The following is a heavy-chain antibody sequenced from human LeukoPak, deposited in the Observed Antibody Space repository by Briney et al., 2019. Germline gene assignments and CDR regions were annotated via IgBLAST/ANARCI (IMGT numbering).Heavy chain of an antibody. CDR3: AARYNWNDLAY. V-gene: IGHV3-15*01. CDR2: IKSKTDGGTT. J-gene: IGHJ4*02. Sequence: GGSLRLSCAASGFTFTNAWMSWVRQAPGKGLEWVGRIKSKTDGGTTDYAAPAKGRFTISRDDSKNTLYLQMNSLKTEDRAVYYCAARYNWNDLAYWGQGTLVTVSS. D-gene: IGHD1-1*01. CDR1: GFTFTNAW.